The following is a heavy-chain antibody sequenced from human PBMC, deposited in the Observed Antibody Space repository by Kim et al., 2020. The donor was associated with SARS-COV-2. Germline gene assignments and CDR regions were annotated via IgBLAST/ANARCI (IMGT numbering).Heavy chain of an antibody. V-gene: IGHV4-34*01. CDR2: INHSGST. D-gene: IGHD5-18*01. CDR1: GGSFSGYY. J-gene: IGHJ3*02. CDR3: ARDTSGYSYGAYDAFDI. Sequence: ETLSLTCAVYGGSFSGYYWSWIRQPPGKGLEWIGEINHSGSTNYNPSLKSRVTISVDTSKNQFSLKLSSVTAADTAVYYCARDTSGYSYGAYDAFDIWGQGTMVTVSS.